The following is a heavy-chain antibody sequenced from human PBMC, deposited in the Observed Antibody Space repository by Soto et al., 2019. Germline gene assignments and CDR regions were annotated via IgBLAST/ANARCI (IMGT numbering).Heavy chain of an antibody. V-gene: IGHV1-8*01. J-gene: IGHJ6*02. CDR2: MNPNSGNT. CDR1: GYTFTGYD. CDR3: ARGLYYYGMDV. Sequence: ASVQVSCKASGYTFTGYDINWVRQATGQGLEWMGWMNPNSGNTGYAQKFQGRVTMTRDTSISTAYMELSSLRSEDTAVYYCARGLYYYGMDVWGQGTTVTVSS.